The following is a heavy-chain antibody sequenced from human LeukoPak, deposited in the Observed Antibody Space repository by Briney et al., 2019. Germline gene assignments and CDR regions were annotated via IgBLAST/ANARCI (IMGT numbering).Heavy chain of an antibody. D-gene: IGHD3-10*01. V-gene: IGHV1-69*13. CDR2: IIPIFGTA. J-gene: IGHJ4*02. Sequence: GASVKVSCKASGGTFSSYAISWVRQAPGQGLEWMGGIIPIFGTANYAQKFQGRVTITADESTSTAYMELSSLRSEDTAVYYCAGNTYYYGSGEFDYWGQGTLVTVSS. CDR3: AGNTYYYGSGEFDY. CDR1: GGTFSSYA.